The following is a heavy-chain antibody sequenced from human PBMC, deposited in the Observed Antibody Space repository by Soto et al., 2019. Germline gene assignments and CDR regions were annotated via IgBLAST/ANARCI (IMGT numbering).Heavy chain of an antibody. Sequence: QVQLVQSGAEVKKPGASVKVSCKASGYSFTTFDFHWVRQAPGQRLEWKGWIDTASGKSKYSEIFQGRATIPGDTSATTPYMQPSRLRFADTAVYYFAMSSGRWAFDYWGQGTLITVSS. CDR3: AMSSGRWAFDY. V-gene: IGHV1-3*04. CDR2: IDTASGKS. CDR1: GYSFTTFD. J-gene: IGHJ4*02. D-gene: IGHD6-19*01.